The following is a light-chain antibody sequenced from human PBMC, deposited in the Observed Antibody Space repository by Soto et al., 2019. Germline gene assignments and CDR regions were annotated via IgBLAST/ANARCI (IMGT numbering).Light chain of an antibody. V-gene: IGKV3-20*01. CDR3: QQYGTSPLT. CDR1: QSVRSNA. Sequence: EIVLTQSPRTLSLSPGESATLSCTASQSVRSNALAWYQQKPGQAPRLLMFGASGRATGTPPRFSGRGSGTDFTLTISRLDPEDFAVYYCQQYGTSPLTFGGWTKVDI. J-gene: IGKJ4*01. CDR2: GAS.